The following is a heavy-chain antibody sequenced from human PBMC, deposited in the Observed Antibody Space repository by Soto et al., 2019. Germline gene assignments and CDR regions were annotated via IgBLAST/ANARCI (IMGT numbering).Heavy chain of an antibody. CDR1: GGSFSGYY. CDR3: ARRYSSGWNRFDY. Sequence: SETLSLTCAVYGGSFSGYYWSWIRQPPGKGLEWIGEINHSGSTNYNPSLKSRVTISVDTSKNQFSLKLSSVTAADTAVYYCARRYSSGWNRFDYWAQGTLVTVS. CDR2: INHSGST. J-gene: IGHJ4*02. V-gene: IGHV4-34*01. D-gene: IGHD6-19*01.